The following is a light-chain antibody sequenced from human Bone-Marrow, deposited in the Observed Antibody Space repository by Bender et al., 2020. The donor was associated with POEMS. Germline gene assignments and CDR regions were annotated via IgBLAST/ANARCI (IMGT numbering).Light chain of an antibody. Sequence: QSALTQPASVSGSPGQSITISCTGTSSDVGTYNLVSWYQQHPDKAPKLIIFEVNKRPSGVPDRFSGSKSGSTASLTVSGLQAEDEADYYCAVWDDSLNGWVFGGGTKLTVL. V-gene: IGLV2-14*02. CDR1: SSDVGTYNL. CDR3: AVWDDSLNGWV. J-gene: IGLJ3*02. CDR2: EVN.